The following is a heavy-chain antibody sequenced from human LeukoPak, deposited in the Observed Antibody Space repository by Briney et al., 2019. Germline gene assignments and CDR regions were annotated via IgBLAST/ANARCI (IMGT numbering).Heavy chain of an antibody. Sequence: TSETLSLTCTACGGSISSYYWSWIRQPPGKGLEWIGYIYYSGSTNYNPSLKSRVTISVDTSKNQFSLKLSSVTAADTAVYYCARQPADFWSPNWFDPWGQGTLVTVSS. CDR3: ARQPADFWSPNWFDP. J-gene: IGHJ5*02. CDR1: GGSISSYY. D-gene: IGHD3-3*01. CDR2: IYYSGST. V-gene: IGHV4-59*08.